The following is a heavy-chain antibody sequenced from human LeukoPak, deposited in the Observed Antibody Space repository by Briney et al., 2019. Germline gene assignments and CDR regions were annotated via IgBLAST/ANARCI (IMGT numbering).Heavy chain of an antibody. Sequence: PSETLSLTCTVSGGSISSYYWSWIRQPPGKGLEWIGYIYYSGSTNYNPSLKSRDTISVDTSKNQFSLKLSSVTAADTAVYYCARAEDYGDYYFDYWGQGTLVTVSS. D-gene: IGHD4-17*01. CDR2: IYYSGST. CDR1: GGSISSYY. V-gene: IGHV4-59*01. J-gene: IGHJ4*02. CDR3: ARAEDYGDYYFDY.